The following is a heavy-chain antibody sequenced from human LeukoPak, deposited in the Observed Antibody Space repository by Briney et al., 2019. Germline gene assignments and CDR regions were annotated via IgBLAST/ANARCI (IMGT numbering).Heavy chain of an antibody. Sequence: SSETLSLTCNVSGISISDGRYYWAWIRQRPGRGLVWIGYKYYSGSDKYNPSLKSRLTISIYTPENPFSLHLSSVTAADTAMYYCATPYCSSLSCLDVFNIWEQGRMVSVSS. J-gene: IGHJ3*02. D-gene: IGHD2-2*01. CDR2: KYYSGSD. CDR3: ATPYCSSLSCLDVFNI. V-gene: IGHV4-31*03. CDR1: GISISDGRYY.